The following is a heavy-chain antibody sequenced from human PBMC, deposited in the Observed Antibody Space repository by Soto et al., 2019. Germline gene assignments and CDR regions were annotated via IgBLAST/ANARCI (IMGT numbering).Heavy chain of an antibody. Sequence: LRLSCAASGFTFSSYSMNWVRQAPGKGLEWVSSISSSSSYIYYADSVKGRFTISRDSAKNSLYLQMNSLRAEDTAVYYCARIPMVRGVMGDYYYYYGMDVWGQGTTVTVSS. V-gene: IGHV3-21*01. J-gene: IGHJ6*02. D-gene: IGHD3-10*01. CDR2: ISSSSSYI. CDR3: ARIPMVRGVMGDYYYYYGMDV. CDR1: GFTFSSYS.